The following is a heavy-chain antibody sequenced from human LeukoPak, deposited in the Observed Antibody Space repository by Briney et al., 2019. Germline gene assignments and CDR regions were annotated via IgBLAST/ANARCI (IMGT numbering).Heavy chain of an antibody. Sequence: QAGGSLRLSCAASGFTFSSYGIHWVRQAPGKGLEYVSAISSNGGSTYYADSVKGRFTISRDNSKNTLYLQMSSLRAEDTAVYYCAKDDYCSGGSCHVVPIDYWGQGTLVTVSS. J-gene: IGHJ4*02. D-gene: IGHD2-15*01. V-gene: IGHV3-64D*06. CDR1: GFTFSSYG. CDR3: AKDDYCSGGSCHVVPIDY. CDR2: ISSNGGST.